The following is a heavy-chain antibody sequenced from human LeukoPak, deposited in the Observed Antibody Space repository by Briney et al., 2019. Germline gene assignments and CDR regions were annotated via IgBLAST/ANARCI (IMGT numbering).Heavy chain of an antibody. J-gene: IGHJ1*01. CDR1: GYTFTNYG. CDR2: INTGNGNT. Sequence: ASVKVSCKASGYTFTNYGMHWVRQAPRQSPEWMGWINTGNGNTKSSQKFQDRVTLTRDTSASTGYMELNSLSSEETAVYYCARVPLHDDSRHYYPHWGQGTPVTVSS. V-gene: IGHV1-3*04. CDR3: ARVPLHDDSRHYYPH. D-gene: IGHD3-22*01.